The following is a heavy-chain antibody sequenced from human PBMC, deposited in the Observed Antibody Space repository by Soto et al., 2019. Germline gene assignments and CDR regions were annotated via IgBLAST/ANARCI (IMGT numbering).Heavy chain of an antibody. J-gene: IGHJ5*02. CDR1: GGSISSSSYY. V-gene: IGHV4-39*01. D-gene: IGHD3-10*01. CDR3: ARLDFGFGELTRGGLDP. Sequence: SETLSLTCTVSGGSISSSSYYWGWIRQPPGKGLEWIGSIYYSGSTYYNPSLKSRVTISVDTSKNQFSLKLSSVTAADTAVYYCARLDFGFGELTRGGLDPWGQGTLVTVSS. CDR2: IYYSGST.